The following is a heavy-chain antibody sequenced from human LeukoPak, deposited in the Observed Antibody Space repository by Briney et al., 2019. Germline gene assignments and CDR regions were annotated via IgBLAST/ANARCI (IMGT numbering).Heavy chain of an antibody. CDR3: AKRGPHRWLVIGVFDAFDI. Sequence: GGSLRLSCAASGFTFSSYAMSWVRQAPGKGVEWVSAISGSGGSTYYADSVKGRFTISRDNSKNMLYLQMNSLRAEDTAVYYCAKRGPHRWLVIGVFDAFDIWGQGTMVTVSS. V-gene: IGHV3-23*01. CDR1: GFTFSSYA. D-gene: IGHD6-19*01. CDR2: ISGSGGST. J-gene: IGHJ3*02.